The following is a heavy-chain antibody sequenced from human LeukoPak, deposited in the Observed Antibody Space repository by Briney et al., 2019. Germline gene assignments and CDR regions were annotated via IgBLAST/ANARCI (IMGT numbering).Heavy chain of an antibody. CDR3: ARGMGSGWYGGSRGDY. V-gene: IGHV4-39*07. CDR2: FNHSGST. Sequence: SETLSLTCTVSGGSISSGGYYWSWIRQPPGKGLEWIGEFNHSGSTNYNPSLKSRVTISVDTSKNQFSLKLSSVTAADTAVYYCARGMGSGWYGGSRGDYWGQGTLVTVSS. J-gene: IGHJ4*02. D-gene: IGHD6-19*01. CDR1: GGSISSGGYY.